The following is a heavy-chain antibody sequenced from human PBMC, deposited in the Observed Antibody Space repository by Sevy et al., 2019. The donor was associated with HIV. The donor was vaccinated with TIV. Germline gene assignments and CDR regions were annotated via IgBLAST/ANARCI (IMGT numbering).Heavy chain of an antibody. V-gene: IGHV4-34*01. CDR1: GVSLTGYY. D-gene: IGHD2-21*02. Sequence: SETLSLTCAVHGVSLTGYYWNWIRQSPGKGLEWIGEVCPSGKTKYNPSLERRVTIELDPSKNQFSRTLDSLTVADTAVYYCARAWGDPSYFDPWGQGTLVTVSS. CDR2: VCPSGKT. J-gene: IGHJ5*02. CDR3: ARAWGDPSYFDP.